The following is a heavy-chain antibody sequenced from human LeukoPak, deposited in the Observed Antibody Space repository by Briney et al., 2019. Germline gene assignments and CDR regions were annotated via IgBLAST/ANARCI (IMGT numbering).Heavy chain of an antibody. CDR2: IASVADGGNT. D-gene: IGHD6-13*01. J-gene: IGHJ6*02. CDR1: GFSVSSYY. CDR3: AKDLHWYAMDV. Sequence: GGSLRLSCAASGFSVSSYYMNWVRQAPGKGLEWVSVIASVADGGNTQYADSVKGRVTISRDTSKNTLYLQTNSLRAEDTAVYYCAKDLHWYAMDVWGQGTTVTVSS. V-gene: IGHV3-53*01.